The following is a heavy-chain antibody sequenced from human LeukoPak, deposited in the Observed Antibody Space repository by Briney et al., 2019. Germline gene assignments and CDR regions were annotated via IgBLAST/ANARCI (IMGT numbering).Heavy chain of an antibody. CDR3: AKGRGFFEGACFDY. V-gene: IGHV3-9*01. D-gene: IGHD3-3*01. CDR2: ITWNSATI. CDR1: GFTFDDYA. J-gene: IGHJ4*02. Sequence: GRSLRLSCATSGFTFDDYAMQWVRQAPGKGLEWVSGITWNSATIVYADSVKGRFTISRDNAKNSVYLQMNSLRAEDTALYYCAKGRGFFEGACFDYWGRGTLVTVSS.